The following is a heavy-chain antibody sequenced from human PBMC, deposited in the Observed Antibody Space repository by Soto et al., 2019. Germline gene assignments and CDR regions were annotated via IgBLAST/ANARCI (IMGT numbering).Heavy chain of an antibody. CDR2: IYHSGST. Sequence: SETLSLTCAVSGGSISSSSWWSWVRQPPGKGLEWIGEIYHSGSTNYNPSLKSRVTISVDKSKNQFSLKLSSVTAADTAVYYCASRPLGWNWFDPWGQGTLVTVSS. CDR3: ASRPLGWNWFDP. D-gene: IGHD2-15*01. CDR1: GGSISSSSW. V-gene: IGHV4-4*02. J-gene: IGHJ5*02.